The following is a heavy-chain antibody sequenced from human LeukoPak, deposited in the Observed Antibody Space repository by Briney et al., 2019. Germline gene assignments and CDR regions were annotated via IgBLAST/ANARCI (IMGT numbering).Heavy chain of an antibody. Sequence: ASVKVSCKASGYTFTSYYMHWVRQAPGQGLEWMGIINPSGGSTSYAQKFQGRVTMTTDTSTSTAYMELRSLRSDDTAVYYCARVDYGDLGYYYYYMDVWGKGTTVTVSS. J-gene: IGHJ6*03. D-gene: IGHD4-17*01. CDR2: INPSGGST. CDR1: GYTFTSYY. CDR3: ARVDYGDLGYYYYYMDV. V-gene: IGHV1-46*01.